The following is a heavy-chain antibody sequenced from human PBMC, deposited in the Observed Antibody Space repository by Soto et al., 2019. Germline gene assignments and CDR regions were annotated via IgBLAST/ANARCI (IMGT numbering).Heavy chain of an antibody. J-gene: IGHJ4*02. CDR3: ARDGIAVAGTPFDY. Sequence: PSETLSLTCAVSGYSISSGYYWGWIRQPPGKGLEWIGSIYHSGSTYYNPSLKSRATISVDTSKNQFSLKLISVTAADTAVYYCARDGIAVAGTPFDYWGQVTLVTVSS. D-gene: IGHD6-19*01. V-gene: IGHV4-38-2*02. CDR2: IYHSGST. CDR1: GYSISSGYY.